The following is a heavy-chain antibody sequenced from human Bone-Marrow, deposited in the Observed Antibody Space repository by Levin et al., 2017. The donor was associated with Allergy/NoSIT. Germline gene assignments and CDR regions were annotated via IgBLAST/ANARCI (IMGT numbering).Heavy chain of an antibody. CDR3: AHFGSGTYETSYNYYGMDG. J-gene: IGHJ6*02. CDR1: GFTFSSYW. Sequence: GESLKISCAASGFTFSSYWMHWVRQAPGKGLVWVSRINRDGSSTKYADSVEGRFTISRDNAKNTLYLQMNSLRAEDTAVYYCAHFGSGTYETSYNYYGMDGWGQGTTVIVSS. V-gene: IGHV3-74*03. D-gene: IGHD3-10*01. CDR2: INRDGSST.